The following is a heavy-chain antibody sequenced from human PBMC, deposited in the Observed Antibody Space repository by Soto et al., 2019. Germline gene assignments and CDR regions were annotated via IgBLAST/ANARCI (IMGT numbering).Heavy chain of an antibody. CDR1: GFTFTSSA. D-gene: IGHD2-8*01. CDR2: IVVGSGNT. Sequence: GASVKVSCKASGFTFTSSAMQWVRQARGQRLEWIGWIVVGSGNTNYAQKFQERVIITRDMSTSTAYMELSSLRSEDTAVYYCAAATYPNTNYYYYHMDVWGKGTTVNVSS. V-gene: IGHV1-58*02. J-gene: IGHJ6*03. CDR3: AAATYPNTNYYYYHMDV.